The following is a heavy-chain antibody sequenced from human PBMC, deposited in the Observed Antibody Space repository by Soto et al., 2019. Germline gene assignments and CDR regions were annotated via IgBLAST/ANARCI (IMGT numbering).Heavy chain of an antibody. CDR2: INAGNGNT. D-gene: IGHD5-12*01. Sequence: ASVKVSCKASGYTFTSYAMHWVRQASGQRLEWMGWINAGNGNTKYSQKFQGRVTITRDTSASTAYMELSSLRSEDTAVYYCARANPIKRGHSGYDYWDYFDYWGQGTLVTVSS. CDR1: GYTFTSYA. J-gene: IGHJ4*02. V-gene: IGHV1-3*01. CDR3: ARANPIKRGHSGYDYWDYFDY.